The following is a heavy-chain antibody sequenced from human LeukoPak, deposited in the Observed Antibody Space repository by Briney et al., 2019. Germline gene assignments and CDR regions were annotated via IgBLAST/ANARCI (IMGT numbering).Heavy chain of an antibody. D-gene: IGHD2-21*02. J-gene: IGHJ4*02. CDR1: GFTFTDAW. CDR2: ISESGDAT. CDR3: GKGLVTAIDY. V-gene: IGHV3-23*01. Sequence: GGSLRLSCAASGFTFTDAWMTWVRQAPGKGLEWVSSISESGDATYYAEFVKGRFTISRDKSKSTVDLQVNGLRAEDTAVYFCGKGLVTAIDYWGQGTLVSVSS.